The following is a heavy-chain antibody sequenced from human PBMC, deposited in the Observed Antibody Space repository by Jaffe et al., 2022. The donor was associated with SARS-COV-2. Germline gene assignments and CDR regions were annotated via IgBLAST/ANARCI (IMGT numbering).Heavy chain of an antibody. CDR1: GGSIGSFY. Sequence: QVQLQESGPGLVKPSETLSLTCTVSGGSIGSFYWSWIRQPPGKGLEWIGYIYYSGTTNYNPSLKSRVTISVDTSKNQFSLKLSSVTAADTAVYYCARRPLYSNSWYIFDYWGQGTLVTVSS. CDR3: ARRPLYSNSWYIFDY. J-gene: IGHJ4*02. CDR2: IYYSGTT. V-gene: IGHV4-59*08. D-gene: IGHD6-13*01.